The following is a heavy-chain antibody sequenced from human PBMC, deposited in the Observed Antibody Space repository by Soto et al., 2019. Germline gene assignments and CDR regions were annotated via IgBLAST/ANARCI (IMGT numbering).Heavy chain of an antibody. Sequence: GASVKVSCKASGGTFSTYAISWVRQAPGQGLEWMGGIIPIFATANYAQKFQGRVTITADESTSTAYMELSSLRSEDTAVYYCARQFDSDTSGYYYAYWGQVTLVTVSP. D-gene: IGHD3-22*01. J-gene: IGHJ4*02. CDR3: ARQFDSDTSGYYYAY. V-gene: IGHV1-69*13. CDR2: IIPIFATA. CDR1: GGTFSTYA.